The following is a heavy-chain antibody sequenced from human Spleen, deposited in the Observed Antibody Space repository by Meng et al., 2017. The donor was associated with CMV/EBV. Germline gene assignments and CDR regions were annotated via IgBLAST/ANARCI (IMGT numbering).Heavy chain of an antibody. CDR2: ISYDGSNK. J-gene: IGHJ4*02. CDR1: GFTFSSYA. Sequence: QGQLVGSGGGVVQLGRSLRLSCAASGFTFSSYAMHWVRQAPGKGLEWVAVISYDGSNKYYADSVKGRFTISRDNSKNTLYLQMNSLRAEDTAVYYCARSYALDYWGQGTLVTVSS. CDR3: ARSYALDY. V-gene: IGHV3-30-3*01. D-gene: IGHD1-26*01.